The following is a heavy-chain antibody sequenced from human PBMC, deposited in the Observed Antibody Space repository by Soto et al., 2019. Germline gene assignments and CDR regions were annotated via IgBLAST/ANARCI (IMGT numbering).Heavy chain of an antibody. CDR2: IYYSGST. D-gene: IGHD6-13*01. CDR1: GGSISSYY. V-gene: IGHV4-59*01. J-gene: IGHJ4*02. CDR3: AREGVPYSSTYYFDY. Sequence: SETLSLTCTVSGGSISSYYWSWSRQPPGKGLEWIGYIYYSGSTNYNPSLKSRVTISVDTSKNQFSLKLSSVTAADTAVYYCAREGVPYSSTYYFDYWGQGTLVTVSS.